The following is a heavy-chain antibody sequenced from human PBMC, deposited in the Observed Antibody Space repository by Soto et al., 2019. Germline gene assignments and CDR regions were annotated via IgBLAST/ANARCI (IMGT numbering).Heavy chain of an antibody. CDR1: GFTFSAYG. CDR2: ISFDSRDK. D-gene: IGHD2-21*02. CDR3: ARVCGGDCGNAFDV. J-gene: IGHJ3*01. Sequence: QVQLVESGGGVVQPGRSLRLSCAASGFTFSAYGIHWVRQAPGKGLEWVATISFDSRDKLYVDSMNGRLTISRENSRNTGYLQMDSLRAEDTDVYHCARVCGGDCGNAFDVWGQGTVVAVSP. V-gene: IGHV3-33*05.